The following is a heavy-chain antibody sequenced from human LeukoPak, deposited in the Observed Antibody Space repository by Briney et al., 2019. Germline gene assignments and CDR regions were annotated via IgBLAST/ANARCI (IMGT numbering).Heavy chain of an antibody. CDR2: VGGSGATT. D-gene: IGHD6-19*01. Sequence: GGSLRLSCAASGFIFSRYAMNWVRQAPGKGLEWVSGVGGSGATTYNADSVKGRFTISRDNSKNTLYLQMDSLRAEDTALYYCAKEEVGAVAGRSDFWGQGTLVTVSS. V-gene: IGHV3-23*01. CDR1: GFIFSRYA. J-gene: IGHJ4*02. CDR3: AKEEVGAVAGRSDF.